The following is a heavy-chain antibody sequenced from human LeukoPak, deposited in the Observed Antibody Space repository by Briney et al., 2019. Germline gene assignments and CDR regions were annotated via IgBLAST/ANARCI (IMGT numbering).Heavy chain of an antibody. D-gene: IGHD2-8*02. V-gene: IGHV3-23*01. CDR3: VREAGYCSSVCLKSNWFDP. Sequence: GGSLRLSCAASGFTFSNYAMSWVRQAPGKGLEWVSTLGGGGIDTYYADSVKGRFTISRDDSRNMVYLQMNSLRDEDTALYYCVREAGYCSSVCLKSNWFDPWGQGTLVTVSS. CDR1: GFTFSNYA. CDR2: LGGGGIDT. J-gene: IGHJ5*02.